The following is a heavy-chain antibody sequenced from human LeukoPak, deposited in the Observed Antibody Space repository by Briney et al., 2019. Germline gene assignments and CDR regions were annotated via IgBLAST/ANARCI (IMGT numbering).Heavy chain of an antibody. D-gene: IGHD2-15*01. CDR1: GFSLSTNGVG. V-gene: IGHV2-5*01. CDR3: AHSLYCSGGSCYSDWFDP. CDR2: ISWNDDK. Sequence: SGPTLVNPTQTLTLTCTFSGFSLSTNGVGVGWIRQPPGTALEWLALISWNDDKRYSPSLKSRLTITKDTSKNQVVLTITNMDPVDTATYYCAHSLYCSGGSCYSDWFDPWGQGTLVTVSS. J-gene: IGHJ5*02.